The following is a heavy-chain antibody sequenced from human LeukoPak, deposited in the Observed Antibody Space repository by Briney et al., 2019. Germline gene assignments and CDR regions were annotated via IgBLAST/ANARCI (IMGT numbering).Heavy chain of an antibody. CDR2: INPNSGGT. CDR3: ARGAAVVTYWAVYNWFDP. CDR1: GYTFTGYY. D-gene: IGHD4-23*01. V-gene: IGHV1-2*02. J-gene: IGHJ5*02. Sequence: ASVKVSCKASGYTFTGYYMHWVRQAPGQGLEWMGWINPNSGGTNYAQKFQGRVTMTRDTSISTAYMELSRLRSDDTAVYYCARGAAVVTYWAVYNWFDPWGQGTLVTVSS.